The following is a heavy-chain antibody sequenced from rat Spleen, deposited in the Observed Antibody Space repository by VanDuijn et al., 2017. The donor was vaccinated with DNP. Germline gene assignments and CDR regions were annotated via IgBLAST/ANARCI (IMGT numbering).Heavy chain of an antibody. J-gene: IGHJ2*01. CDR2: ISYAGGRT. V-gene: IGHV5-22*01. CDR3: ARHGRRVFDY. D-gene: IGHD1-11*01. CDR1: GFTFRDFY. Sequence: EVQLVESGGGLVQPGRSLKLSCAASGFTFRDFYMAWVRQAPTKGLELVAYISYAGGRTYHGDSVKGRFTISRDNAESTLYLQMNSLRSEDMATYFWARHGRRVFDYWGQGVMVTVSS.